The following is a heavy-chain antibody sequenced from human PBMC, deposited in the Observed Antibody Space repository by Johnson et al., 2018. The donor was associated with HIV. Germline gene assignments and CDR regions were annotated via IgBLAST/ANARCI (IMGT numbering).Heavy chain of an antibody. CDR2: ISYVGSNK. D-gene: IGHD5-18*01. CDR1: GLTFSSYA. CDR3: AKERLLHDAFDF. J-gene: IGHJ3*01. V-gene: IGHV3-30-3*01. Sequence: QVQLVESGGGVVQPGRSLRLSCAASGLTFSSYAMYCVRQAPGKGLEWVAVISYVGSNKYYADSVKGRFTISRDNSKNTLYLQMNSLRDEDTAVYHCAKERLLHDAFDFWGQGTMVTVSS.